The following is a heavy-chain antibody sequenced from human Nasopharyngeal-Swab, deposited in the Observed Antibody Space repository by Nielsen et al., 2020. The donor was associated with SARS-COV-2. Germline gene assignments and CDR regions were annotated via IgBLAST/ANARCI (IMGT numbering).Heavy chain of an antibody. D-gene: IGHD6-6*01. CDR1: DDSIRSSSFS. CDR3: ARLDSRSSGDY. Sequence: SETLSLTCTVSDDSIRSSSFSWGWIRQPPGKGLERIAQIYPSGSTNYNPSLRSRVTISIDTSKKQFSLKLHSVTAADTAVYYCARLDSRSSGDYWGQGSLVTVSS. V-gene: IGHV4-39*01. CDR2: IYPSGST. J-gene: IGHJ4*02.